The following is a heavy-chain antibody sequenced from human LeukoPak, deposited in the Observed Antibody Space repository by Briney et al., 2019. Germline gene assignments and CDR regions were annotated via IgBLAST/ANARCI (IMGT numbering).Heavy chain of an antibody. CDR2: INPSGGST. CDR3: ARGDSGYDHFYQMDV. D-gene: IGHD5-12*01. Sequence: ASVKVSCKAFGYTFTGYWMHWVRQSPAQGLEWMGIINPSGGSTSYAQKFQGRVTMTRDTSISTAYSELSRLIFDDTAVYYCARGDSGYDHFYQMDVWGKGTTVTISS. CDR1: GYTFTGYW. V-gene: IGHV1-46*01. J-gene: IGHJ6*03.